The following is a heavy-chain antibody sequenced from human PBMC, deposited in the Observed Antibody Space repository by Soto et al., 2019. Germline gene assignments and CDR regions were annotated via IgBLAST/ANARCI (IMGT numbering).Heavy chain of an antibody. Sequence: QVQLVQSGAEVKKPGASVKVSCKASGYTFITYDINWVRQATGQGLEWMGWMNPNSGNTGYAQKFKGRVTMTRNTSINTAYMELSSLKSEDTAVYFCARNEWFLDNYALDVWGQGTTVTVSS. CDR2: MNPNSGNT. D-gene: IGHD3-9*01. J-gene: IGHJ6*02. CDR1: GYTFITYD. V-gene: IGHV1-8*01. CDR3: ARNEWFLDNYALDV.